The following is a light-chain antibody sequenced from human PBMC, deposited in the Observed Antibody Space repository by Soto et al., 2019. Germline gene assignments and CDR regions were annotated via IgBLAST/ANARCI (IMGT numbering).Light chain of an antibody. Sequence: DVQMTQSPSSVSASIGDRVTITCRASQGIGTWLAWYQQKPGKAPTVLIYEASNLQSGVPSRFIGSGSGTAFTLTISSLQPEDFATYFCQQANDFPTFGGGTTVQIK. V-gene: IGKV1-12*01. J-gene: IGKJ4*01. CDR2: EAS. CDR3: QQANDFPT. CDR1: QGIGTW.